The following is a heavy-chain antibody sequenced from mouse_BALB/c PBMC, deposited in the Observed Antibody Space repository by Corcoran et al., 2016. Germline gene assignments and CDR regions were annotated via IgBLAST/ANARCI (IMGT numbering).Heavy chain of an antibody. CDR3: ASGSSYFDY. D-gene: IGHD1-1*01. J-gene: IGHJ2*01. V-gene: IGHV3-6*02. CDR2: ISYDGSN. Sequence: DVQLQESGPGLVKPSQSLSLTYSVTGYSITSGFYWNWIRQFPGNKLEWMGYISYDGSNNYNPSLKNRISITRDTSKNQFFLKLNSVTTEDTATYYWASGSSYFDYWGQGTTLTVSS. CDR1: GYSITSGFY.